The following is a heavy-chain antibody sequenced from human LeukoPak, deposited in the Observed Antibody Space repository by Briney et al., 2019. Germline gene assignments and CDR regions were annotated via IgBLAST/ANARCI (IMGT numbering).Heavy chain of an antibody. V-gene: IGHV3-23*01. Sequence: RTGGSLRLSCAASGFTFSSYAMSWVRQAPGKGLEWVSAISGSGGSTYYADSVKGRFTISRDNSKNTLYLQTNSLRAEDTAVYYCAKLGGNSSGWYYYWGQGTLVTVSS. J-gene: IGHJ4*02. D-gene: IGHD6-19*01. CDR2: ISGSGGST. CDR1: GFTFSSYA. CDR3: AKLGGNSSGWYYY.